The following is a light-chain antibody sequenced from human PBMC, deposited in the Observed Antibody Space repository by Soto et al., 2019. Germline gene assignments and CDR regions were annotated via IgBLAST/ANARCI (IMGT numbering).Light chain of an antibody. Sequence: DIQVNQSPSSVAAVVGDRVTITCRTSQDVSSWLAWYQQKPGKAPQLLIYSASTLHTGVPSRFSGSGSGTDFTLTISSLQPEDFATYYCQPDNSFPLTFGGGTKVEIK. CDR1: QDVSSW. J-gene: IGKJ4*01. CDR2: SAS. V-gene: IGKV1-12*01. CDR3: QPDNSFPLT.